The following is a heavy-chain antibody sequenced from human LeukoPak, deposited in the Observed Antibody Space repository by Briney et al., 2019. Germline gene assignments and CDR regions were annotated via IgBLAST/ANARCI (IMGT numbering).Heavy chain of an antibody. J-gene: IGHJ5*02. Sequence: EASVKVSCKASGYTFTGYYIHWVRQAPGQGLEWTGRINPNSADTNYAQKFQGRVTMTRDTSISTAYMELSRLRSDDTVVYYCARTSYYGSGSYTTWGQGTLVTVSS. CDR3: ARTSYYGSGSYTT. D-gene: IGHD3-10*01. CDR2: INPNSADT. V-gene: IGHV1-2*05. CDR1: GYTFTGYY.